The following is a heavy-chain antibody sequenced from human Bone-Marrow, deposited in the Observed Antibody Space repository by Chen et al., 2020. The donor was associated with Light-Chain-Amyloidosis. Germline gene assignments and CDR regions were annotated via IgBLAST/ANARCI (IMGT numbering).Heavy chain of an antibody. J-gene: IGHJ4*02. Sequence: QVQLQQWGAGLLKPSETLSLTCEVQGGSFSGYYWSWVRQSPGKGLEWIGEIHHSGSTSYNPSLKSRVTISLETSKNHFSLELTSVTAADTAVYYCARTVGRYYFDYWGQGTLVTVSS. CDR3: ARTVGRYYFDY. V-gene: IGHV4-34*01. D-gene: IGHD1-26*01. CDR1: GGSFSGYY. CDR2: IHHSGST.